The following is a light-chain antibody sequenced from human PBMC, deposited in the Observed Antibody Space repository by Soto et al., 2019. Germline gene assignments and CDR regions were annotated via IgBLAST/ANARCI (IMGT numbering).Light chain of an antibody. CDR3: HQRQSWPRT. CDR1: QAVNTR. Sequence: EIVLTKSPATLSSFPDDRVTLSCRAIQAVNTRLAWYQHKPGQAPRLLIYLASNRAAGVPARFSGSGSGTDCTLTISNVDHQDFAFSYFHQRQSWPRTFGQGTTVDIK. CDR2: LAS. J-gene: IGKJ1*01. V-gene: IGKV3-11*01.